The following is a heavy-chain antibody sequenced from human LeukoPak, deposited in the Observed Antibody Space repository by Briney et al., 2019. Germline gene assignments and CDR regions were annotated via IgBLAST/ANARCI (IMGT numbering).Heavy chain of an antibody. D-gene: IGHD3-10*01. CDR2: IKQGGSEK. CDR3: VRGRGWYFDY. J-gene: IGHJ4*02. CDR1: GFTFSTQW. V-gene: IGHV3-7*01. Sequence: GGSLRLFCAASGFTFSTQWMRWLRQAPGKGLEWVAIIKQGGSEKYYVDSVKGRFTISRDNAKKSLYLQMNSLRTEDTAVYYCVRGRGWYFDYWGQGILVTVSS.